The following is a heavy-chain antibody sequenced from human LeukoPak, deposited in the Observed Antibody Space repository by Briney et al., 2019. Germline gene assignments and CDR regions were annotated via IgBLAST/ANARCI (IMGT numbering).Heavy chain of an antibody. CDR1: GYTFTSYY. D-gene: IGHD2-21*01. Sequence: ASVKVSCKASGYTFTSYYMHWVRQAPGQGLEWMGIINPSGGSTSYAQKFQGRVTMTRDTSTSTVYMELSSLRSEDTAVYYCARAQRNCGGECYFSPVDYWGQGTLVTVSS. V-gene: IGHV1-46*01. CDR3: ARAQRNCGGECYFSPVDY. CDR2: INPSGGST. J-gene: IGHJ4*02.